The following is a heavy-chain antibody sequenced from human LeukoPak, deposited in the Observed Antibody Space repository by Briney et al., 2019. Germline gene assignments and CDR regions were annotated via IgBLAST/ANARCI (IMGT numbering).Heavy chain of an antibody. CDR1: GGSISSYY. J-gene: IGHJ4*02. Sequence: SETLSLTCAVSGGSISSYYWSWIRQPPGKGLEWIGYFHYSGSTNYNPSLKSRVTISVDTSKNQFSLKLSSVTAADTAVYYCAGVRGAFDYWGQGTLVTVSS. CDR3: AGVRGAFDY. CDR2: FHYSGST. V-gene: IGHV4-59*01. D-gene: IGHD3-10*01.